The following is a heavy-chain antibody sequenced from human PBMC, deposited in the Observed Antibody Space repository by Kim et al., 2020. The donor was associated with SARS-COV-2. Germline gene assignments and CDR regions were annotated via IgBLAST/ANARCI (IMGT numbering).Heavy chain of an antibody. Sequence: SETLSLTCAVYGGSFSGYYWSWIRQPPGKGLEWIGEINHSGSTNYTPSLKSRVTISVDTSKNQFSLKLSSVTAADTAVYYCARGYRGITIFGVVTKGYYYFRDLWGKGNAVTLSS. CDR3: ARGYRGITIFGVVTKGYYYFRDL. CDR1: GGSFSGYY. V-gene: IGHV4-34*01. D-gene: IGHD3-3*01. CDR2: INHSGST. J-gene: IGHJ6*03.